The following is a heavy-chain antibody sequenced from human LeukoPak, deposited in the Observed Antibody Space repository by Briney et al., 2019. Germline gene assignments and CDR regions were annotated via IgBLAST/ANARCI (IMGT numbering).Heavy chain of an antibody. V-gene: IGHV3-23*01. CDR1: GFTFSSYA. D-gene: IGHD3-10*01. CDR2: ICGSGGST. CDR3: AKARMVSESYFPPYLDY. Sequence: GGSLRLSCAASGFTFSSYAMSWVRQAPGKGLEWVSAICGSGGSTYYADTVKGPFTISKDNSKNTLYLQMNSLRAEDTAVYYCAKARMVSESYFPPYLDYWGQGTLVTVSS. J-gene: IGHJ4*02.